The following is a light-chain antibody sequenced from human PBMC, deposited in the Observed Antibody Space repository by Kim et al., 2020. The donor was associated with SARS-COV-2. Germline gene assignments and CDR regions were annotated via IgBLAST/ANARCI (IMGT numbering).Light chain of an antibody. CDR3: QQSNTTPYS. CDR1: QSITTF. CDR2: TAS. V-gene: IGKV1-39*01. J-gene: IGKJ2*03. Sequence: SASVGDRVTITCRASQSITTFLNWYQQKPGKAPNLLIYTASTLQSGVPSRFSGSGSGTDFTLTISSLQPEDFATDYCQQSNTTPYSFGPGTKVEI.